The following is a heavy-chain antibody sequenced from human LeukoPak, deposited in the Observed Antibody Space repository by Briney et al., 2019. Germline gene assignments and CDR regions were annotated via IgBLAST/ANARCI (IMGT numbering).Heavy chain of an antibody. V-gene: IGHV4-38-2*01. CDR3: ARHSGARDIVVVPAAWWLDP. J-gene: IGHJ5*02. CDR1: GYSISSGYY. CDR2: IYHSGST. Sequence: SETLSLTCAVSGYSISSGYYWGWIRQPPGKGLEWIGSIYHSGSTYYNPSLKSRVTISVDTSKNQFSLKLSSVTAADTAVYYCARHSGARDIVVVPAAWWLDPWGQGTLVTVSS. D-gene: IGHD2-2*01.